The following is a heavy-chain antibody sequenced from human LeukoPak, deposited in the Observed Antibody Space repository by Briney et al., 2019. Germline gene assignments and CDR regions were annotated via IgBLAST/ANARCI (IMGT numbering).Heavy chain of an antibody. Sequence: SETLSLTCTVFGGSISSGGYYWRWIRQHPGKGLEWIGYIYYSGSTYYNPSLKSRVTISVDTSKNQFSLKLSSVTAADTAVYYCARGRSVVITTSWYFDLWGRGTLVTVSS. J-gene: IGHJ2*01. CDR3: ARGRSVVITTSWYFDL. CDR1: GGSISSGGYY. V-gene: IGHV4-31*03. D-gene: IGHD3-22*01. CDR2: IYYSGST.